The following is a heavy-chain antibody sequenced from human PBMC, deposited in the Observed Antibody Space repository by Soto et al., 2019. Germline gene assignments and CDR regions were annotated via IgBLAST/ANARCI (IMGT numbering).Heavy chain of an antibody. Sequence: GGSLRLSCAASGFTFSSYSMNWVRQAPGKGLEWVSSISSSSSYIYYADSVKGRFTISRDNAKNSLYLQMNSLRAEDTAVYYCARAADYYGSGSNLKGAVEYFQHWGQGTLVTVSS. J-gene: IGHJ1*01. CDR3: ARAADYYGSGSNLKGAVEYFQH. V-gene: IGHV3-21*01. D-gene: IGHD3-10*01. CDR1: GFTFSSYS. CDR2: ISSSSSYI.